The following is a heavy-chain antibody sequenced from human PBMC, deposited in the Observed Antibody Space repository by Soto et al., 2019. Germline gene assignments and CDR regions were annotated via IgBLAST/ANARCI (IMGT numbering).Heavy chain of an antibody. D-gene: IGHD2-2*01. Sequence: QVQLVQSGAEVKKPGSSVKVSCKASGGTFSSYAISWVRQAPGQGLEWMGGIIPIFGTANYAQKFQGRVTITADESTRTAYIELSSLSSEDTAVYYCARDRCSSTSCHRDYYYYYGMDDWGQGTTVTVSS. CDR1: GGTFSSYA. V-gene: IGHV1-69*01. J-gene: IGHJ6*02. CDR2: IIPIFGTA. CDR3: ARDRCSSTSCHRDYYYYYGMDD.